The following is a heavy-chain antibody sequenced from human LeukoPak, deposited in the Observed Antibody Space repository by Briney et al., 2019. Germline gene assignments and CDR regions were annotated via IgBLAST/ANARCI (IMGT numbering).Heavy chain of an antibody. D-gene: IGHD4-17*01. V-gene: IGHV3-21*01. CDR3: ARVAHTVTTSTPDY. Sequence: GGSLRLSCAASGFTFSSYSMNWVRQAPGKGLEWVSSISSSSSYIYYADSVKGRFTISRDNAKNSLYLQMNSLRAEDTAVYYCARVAHTVTTSTPDYWGQGTLVSVSS. J-gene: IGHJ4*02. CDR2: ISSSSSYI. CDR1: GFTFSSYS.